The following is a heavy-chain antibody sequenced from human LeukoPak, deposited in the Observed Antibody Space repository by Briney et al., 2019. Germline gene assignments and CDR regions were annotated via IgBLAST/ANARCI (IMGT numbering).Heavy chain of an antibody. J-gene: IGHJ3*02. CDR2: ISAYNGNT. D-gene: IGHD6-13*01. V-gene: IGHV1-18*04. CDR3: ARVMTIAAGAPADAFDI. Sequence: ASVKVSCKASGYTFTGYYMHWVRQAPGQGLEWMGWISAYNGNTNYAQKLQGRVTMTTDTSTSTAYMELRSLRSDDTAVYYCARVMTIAAGAPADAFDIWGQGTMVTVSS. CDR1: GYTFTGYY.